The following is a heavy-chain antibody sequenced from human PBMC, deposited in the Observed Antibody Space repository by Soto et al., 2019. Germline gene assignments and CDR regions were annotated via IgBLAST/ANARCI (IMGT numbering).Heavy chain of an antibody. D-gene: IGHD6-13*01. J-gene: IGHJ4*02. CDR2: IIPLFGTT. Sequence: ASVKVSCKASGGTFSSYTIAWVRQAPGQGLEWMGEIIPLFGTTNYVEKFQGRLTITADASMSTAYMELSSLRSEDTAMYYCARDSIAAAGTDDWGQGTLVTVSS. V-gene: IGHV1-69*13. CDR3: ARDSIAAAGTDD. CDR1: GGTFSSYT.